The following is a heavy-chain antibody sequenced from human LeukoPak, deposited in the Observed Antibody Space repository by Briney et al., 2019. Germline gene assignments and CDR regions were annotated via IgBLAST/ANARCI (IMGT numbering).Heavy chain of an antibody. CDR2: ITSRTSTT. CDR3: ISGSYELDY. D-gene: IGHD1-26*01. Sequence: GGSLRLSCAASGFTFSNFAMNWVRQAPGTGLEWVSSITSRTSTTYYIDSVKGRFTISRDNSKNTLYLQMNSLRAEDTAVYYCISGSYELDYWGQGTLVTVSS. CDR1: GFTFSNFA. J-gene: IGHJ4*02. V-gene: IGHV3-23*01.